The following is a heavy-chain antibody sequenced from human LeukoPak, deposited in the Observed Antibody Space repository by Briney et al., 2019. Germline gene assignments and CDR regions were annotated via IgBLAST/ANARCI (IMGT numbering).Heavy chain of an antibody. Sequence: SETLSPTCTVSGGSISSGSYYWSWIRQPAGKGLEWIGRIYTSGSTNYNPSLKSRVTISVDTSKNQFSLKLSSVTAADTAVYYCASSITYYYGSGSIWEADYFDYWGQGTLVTVSS. CDR3: ASSITYYYGSGSIWEADYFDY. J-gene: IGHJ4*02. V-gene: IGHV4-61*02. D-gene: IGHD3-10*01. CDR1: GGSISSGSYY. CDR2: IYTSGST.